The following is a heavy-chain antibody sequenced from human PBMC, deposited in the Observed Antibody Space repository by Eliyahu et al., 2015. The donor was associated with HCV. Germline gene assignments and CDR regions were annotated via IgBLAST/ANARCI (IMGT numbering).Heavy chain of an antibody. J-gene: IGHJ4*02. CDR3: ARAGGYDFWIDS. CDR2: TRRKAHDETP. V-gene: IGHV3-49*03. CDR1: GFTFGDXG. Sequence: EVQLVESGGGXVEPGRSXRLSCVASGFTFGDXGVAWXRQAPGKGMEWIGFTRRKAHDETPQYAASVQGRFTISRDDSKSIAYVQMNSLKIEDTAVYYCARAGGYDFWIDSWGQGTRVTVSS. D-gene: IGHD3/OR15-3a*01.